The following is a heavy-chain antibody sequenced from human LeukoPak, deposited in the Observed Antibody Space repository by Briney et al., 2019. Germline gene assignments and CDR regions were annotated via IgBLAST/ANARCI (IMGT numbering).Heavy chain of an antibody. J-gene: IGHJ4*02. CDR2: ISGSGGST. V-gene: IGHV3-23*01. Sequence: GGSVRLSCAASGFTFSSYAMSWVRQAPGKGLEWVSAISGSGGSTYYADSVKGRFTIPRDNSKNTLYLQMNSLRAEDTAVYYCAKDLSYYDSSGRPFDYWGQGTLVTVSS. D-gene: IGHD3-22*01. CDR1: GFTFSSYA. CDR3: AKDLSYYDSSGRPFDY.